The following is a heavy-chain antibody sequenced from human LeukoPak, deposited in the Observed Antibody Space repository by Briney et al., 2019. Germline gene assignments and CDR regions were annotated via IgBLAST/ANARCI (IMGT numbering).Heavy chain of an antibody. CDR3: ARVAKQQLVPYYYYYYYMDV. J-gene: IGHJ6*03. CDR1: GGTISSGSYY. V-gene: IGHV4-61*02. CDR2: IYTRGST. D-gene: IGHD6-13*01. Sequence: PSETLSLTCTVSGGTISSGSYYWSWIRQPAGKGLEWIGRIYTRGSTNYNPSLKSRVTTSVDTSKNQFSLKLSSVTAADTAVYYCARVAKQQLVPYYYYYYYMDVWGKGTTVTVSS.